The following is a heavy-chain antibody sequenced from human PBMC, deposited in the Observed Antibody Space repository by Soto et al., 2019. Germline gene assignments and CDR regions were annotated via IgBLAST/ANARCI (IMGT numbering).Heavy chain of an antibody. J-gene: IGHJ4*02. CDR1: GGSISSYY. D-gene: IGHD3-22*01. CDR2: IYYSGST. Sequence: SETLSLTCTVSGGSISSYYWSWIRQPPGKGLEWIGYIYYSGSTNYNPSLKSRVTISVDTSKNQFSLKLSSVTAADTAVYYCARATIDYYDSSGYFDYWGQGTLVTVSS. V-gene: IGHV4-59*01. CDR3: ARATIDYYDSSGYFDY.